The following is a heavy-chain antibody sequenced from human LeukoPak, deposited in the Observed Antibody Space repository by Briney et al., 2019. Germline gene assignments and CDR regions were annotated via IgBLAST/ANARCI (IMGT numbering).Heavy chain of an antibody. CDR2: ISSSGSTI. CDR1: GFTFNTHG. Sequence: PGGSLRLSCAASGFTFNTHGMHWVRRAPGKGLEWVSYISSSGSTIYYADPVKGRFTISRDNAKNSLYLQMNSLRAEDTAVYYCARTGQGIDYWGQGTLVTVSS. D-gene: IGHD3-10*01. V-gene: IGHV3-48*04. J-gene: IGHJ4*02. CDR3: ARTGQGIDY.